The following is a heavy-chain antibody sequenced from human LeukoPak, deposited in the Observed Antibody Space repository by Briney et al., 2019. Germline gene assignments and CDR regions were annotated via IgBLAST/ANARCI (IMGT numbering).Heavy chain of an antibody. D-gene: IGHD3-9*01. CDR3: ARGPTLLDLLNRRGAFDI. Sequence: PSETLSLTCAVYGGSFSRYYWTWVRQPPGKGLEWIGEINHSRSRGFNPSFESRVSMSVDTSKSQISLELTSVTAADAAVYYCARGPTLLDLLNRRGAFDIWGQGTMVTVSS. J-gene: IGHJ3*02. V-gene: IGHV4-34*01. CDR2: INHSRSR. CDR1: GGSFSRYY.